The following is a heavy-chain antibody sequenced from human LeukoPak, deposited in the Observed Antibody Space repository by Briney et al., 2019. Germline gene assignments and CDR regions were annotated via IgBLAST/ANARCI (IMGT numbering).Heavy chain of an antibody. CDR2: VKSKTHGGTT. CDR3: VTDNVAEGYRVY. V-gene: IGHV3-15*07. CDR1: GFIFSNAW. D-gene: IGHD5-18*01. J-gene: IGHJ4*02. Sequence: PGGSLRLSCGASGFIFSNAWMNWVRQASGKGLEWVGHVKSKTHGGTTDYSAPVKGRFTISRDDSKNTLYLQMNSLKTEDTAVYYCVTDNVAEGYRVYRGQGTLVTVSS.